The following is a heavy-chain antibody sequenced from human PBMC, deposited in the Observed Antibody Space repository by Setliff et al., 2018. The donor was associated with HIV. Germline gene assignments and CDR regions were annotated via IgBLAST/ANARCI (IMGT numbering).Heavy chain of an antibody. J-gene: IGHJ6*03. CDR1: AYTFTDYF. D-gene: IGHD6-13*01. CDR2: INPKTAAT. V-gene: IGHV1-2*02. CDR3: ASAGYSSSWLNYYYYMDV. Sequence: VKVSCKTSAYTFTDYFVHWVRLAPGQGLEWMGWINPKTAATHYAQDFQGRVTMTSDTSTSTVYMELSRVRSDDTAVYYCASAGYSSSWLNYYYYMDVWGKGTTVTVSS.